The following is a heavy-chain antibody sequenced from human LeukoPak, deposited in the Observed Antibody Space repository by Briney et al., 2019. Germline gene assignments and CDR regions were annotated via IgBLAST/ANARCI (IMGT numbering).Heavy chain of an antibody. D-gene: IGHD2-15*01. J-gene: IGHJ5*02. CDR2: IYYSGST. CDR3: TREALGFCSGGSCVHWFDP. CDR1: GGSVTSVSNY. Sequence: SETLSLTCTVSGGSVTSVSNYWSWIRQPPGKGLEWIGYIYYSGSTNYDPSLESRVTISVDTSKNQFSLKMRSVTAADTAVYYCTREALGFCSGGSCVHWFDPWGQGTLVTVSS. V-gene: IGHV4-61*01.